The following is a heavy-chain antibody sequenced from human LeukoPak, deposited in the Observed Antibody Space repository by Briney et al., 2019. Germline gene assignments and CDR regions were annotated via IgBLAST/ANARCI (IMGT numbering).Heavy chain of an antibody. Sequence: ASMKDSCQASGDTFNDYYRLWVGRAPGLGNEGRRWINRNSGGTNNAQKFQGRVTMTRDTSISIAYIELSTLRSDDTAVYYCARGSGFRELSRWIFDYWGQGTLVTVSS. J-gene: IGHJ4*02. CDR3: ARGSGFRELSRWIFDY. CDR2: INRNSGGT. D-gene: IGHD3-10*01. V-gene: IGHV1-2*02. CDR1: GDTFNDYY.